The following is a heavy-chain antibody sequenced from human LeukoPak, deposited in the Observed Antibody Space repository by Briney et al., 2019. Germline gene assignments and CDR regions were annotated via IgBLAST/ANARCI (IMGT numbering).Heavy chain of an antibody. CDR2: IYTSGST. CDR3: ARDRGITIFGVVLEYGMDV. Sequence: SETLSLTCTVSGGSISSYYWSWIRQPAGKGLEWIGRIYTSGSTNYNPSLKSRVTMSADTSKNQFSLKLSSVTAADTAVYYCARDRGITIFGVVLEYGMDVWGQGTTVTVSS. D-gene: IGHD3-3*01. V-gene: IGHV4-4*07. CDR1: GGSISSYY. J-gene: IGHJ6*02.